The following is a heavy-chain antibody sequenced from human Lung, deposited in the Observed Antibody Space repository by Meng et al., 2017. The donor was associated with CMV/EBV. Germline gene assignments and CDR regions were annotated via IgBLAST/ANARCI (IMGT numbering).Heavy chain of an antibody. CDR3: AREGTGYDFWRGYRNDALNL. D-gene: IGHD3-3*01. CDR1: GFTFSSYW. V-gene: IGHV3-74*01. J-gene: IGHJ3*01. CDR2: IDSEGRTT. Sequence: ESXKISXXASGFTFSSYWMHWVRQAPGKGPVWVSRIDSEGRTTSYADSVKGRFTISRDNAKNTLYLQMNSLRPEDTALYYCAREGTGYDFWRGYRNDALNLWGQGXMVTVSS.